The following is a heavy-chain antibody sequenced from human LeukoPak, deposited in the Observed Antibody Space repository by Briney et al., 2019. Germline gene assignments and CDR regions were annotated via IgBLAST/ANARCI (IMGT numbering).Heavy chain of an antibody. V-gene: IGHV1-18*01. D-gene: IGHD6-19*01. J-gene: IGHJ3*02. CDR2: ISAYNGNT. CDR1: GYTFTSYG. Sequence: ASVKVSCKASGYTFTSYGISWVRQAPGQGLEWMGWISAYNGNTNYAQKLQGRVTMTTDTSTSTAYMELSSLRSEDTAVYYCARAGAVAGTYDAFDIWGQGTMVTVSS. CDR3: ARAGAVAGTYDAFDI.